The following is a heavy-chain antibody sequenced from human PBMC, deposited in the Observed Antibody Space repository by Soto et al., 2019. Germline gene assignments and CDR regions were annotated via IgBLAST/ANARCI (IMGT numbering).Heavy chain of an antibody. CDR2: IYYSGST. CDR3: ENIDVGELSSYYYYYMDG. CDR1: GGSISSRSYY. V-gene: IGHV4-39*01. Sequence: QLQLQESGPGLVKSSETLSLTCTVSGGSISSRSYYWGWIRQPPGKGLEWIGAIYYSGSTFYNPSLNSRVTISLDTAKNQFSLELSSMTAADTAVYYCENIDVGELSSYYYYYMDGWGEGTTVTVSS. J-gene: IGHJ6*03. D-gene: IGHD3-16*02.